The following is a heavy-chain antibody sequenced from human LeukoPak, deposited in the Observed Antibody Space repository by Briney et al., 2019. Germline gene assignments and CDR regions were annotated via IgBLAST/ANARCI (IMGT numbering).Heavy chain of an antibody. CDR3: ARAGLGIATKFDP. CDR2: IYSSGST. Sequence: SQTLSLTCSVSGGSISSGSYYWSWIRQPAGKGLEWIGRIYSSGSTNYNPSLKSRVTISVNTSKNQFSLKLSSVTAADTAVYYCARAGLGIATKFDPWGQGTLVTVSS. J-gene: IGHJ5*02. CDR1: GGSISSGSYY. D-gene: IGHD6-13*01. V-gene: IGHV4-61*02.